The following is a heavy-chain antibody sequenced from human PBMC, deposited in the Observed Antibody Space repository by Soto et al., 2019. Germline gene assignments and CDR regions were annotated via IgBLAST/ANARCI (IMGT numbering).Heavy chain of an antibody. Sequence: TLSLPCTVSGGSVSSGCYDWSWIRQHPGKGLAWIGYIYYSGSNYYNPSLKSRVTISVDKSKNQFSLKLSSVTSAATAVYYCARSTVTTTNDYWGQGTLGTVSS. CDR3: ARSTVTTTNDY. CDR1: GGSVSSGCYD. CDR2: IYYSGSN. V-gene: IGHV4-31*03. J-gene: IGHJ4*02. D-gene: IGHD4-17*01.